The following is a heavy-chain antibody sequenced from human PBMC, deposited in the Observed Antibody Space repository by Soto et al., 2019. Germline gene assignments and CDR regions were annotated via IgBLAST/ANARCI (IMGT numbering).Heavy chain of an antibody. V-gene: IGHV3-21*01. Sequence: EVQLVESGGGLVKPGGSLRLSCAASGFTISSYSMNWVRQAPGKGLEWVSSISSSSSYIYYADSVKGRFTISRDNAKNSLYLQMNSLRAEDTAVYYCARDLRYSSSRTMDYWGQGTLVTVSS. D-gene: IGHD6-13*01. CDR3: ARDLRYSSSRTMDY. CDR2: ISSSSSYI. J-gene: IGHJ4*02. CDR1: GFTISSYS.